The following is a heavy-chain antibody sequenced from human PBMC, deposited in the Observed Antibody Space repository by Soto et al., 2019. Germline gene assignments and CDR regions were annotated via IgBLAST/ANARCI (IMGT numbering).Heavy chain of an antibody. D-gene: IGHD2-15*01. CDR3: AKGEGYCSGGSCYHGSYFDY. J-gene: IGHJ4*02. CDR1: GFTFDDYA. CDR2: ISWNSGSI. Sequence: EVQLVESGGGLVQPGRSLRLSCAASGFTFDDYAMHWVRQAPGKGLEGFSGISWNSGSIGYADSVKGRFTISRDNAKNSLYLQMNSLRAEDTALYYCAKGEGYCSGGSCYHGSYFDYWGQGTLVTVSS. V-gene: IGHV3-9*01.